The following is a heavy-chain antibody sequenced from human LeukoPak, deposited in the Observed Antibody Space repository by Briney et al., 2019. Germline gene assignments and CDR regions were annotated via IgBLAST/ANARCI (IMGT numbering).Heavy chain of an antibody. CDR1: GFTFSSYW. V-gene: IGHV3-7*01. CDR3: ARMDGGILLFSDAFDI. D-gene: IGHD2-21*02. CDR2: IKQDGSEK. Sequence: GRSLRLSCAVSGFTFSSYWMSWVRQAPGKGLEWVANIKQDGSEKYYVDSVKGRFTISRDNAKNSLYLQMNSLRAEDTAVYYCARMDGGILLFSDAFDIWGQGTMVTVSS. J-gene: IGHJ3*02.